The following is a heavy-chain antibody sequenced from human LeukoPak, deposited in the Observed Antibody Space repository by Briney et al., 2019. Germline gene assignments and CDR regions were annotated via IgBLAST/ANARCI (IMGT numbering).Heavy chain of an antibody. V-gene: IGHV1-69*06. J-gene: IGHJ6*03. CDR3: ATTRPSGYYYYYYMDV. CDR2: IIPIFGTA. D-gene: IGHD1-1*01. CDR1: GGTFSSYA. Sequence: ASVKVSCKASGGTFSSYAISWVRQAPGQGLEWMGGIIPIFGTANYAQKFQGRVTITADKSTSTAYMELSSLRSEDTAVYYCATTRPSGYYYYYYMDVWGKGTTVTISS.